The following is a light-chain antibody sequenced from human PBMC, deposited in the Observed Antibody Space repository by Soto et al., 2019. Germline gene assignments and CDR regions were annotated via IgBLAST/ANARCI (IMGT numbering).Light chain of an antibody. CDR3: SSYTSSRAYV. Sequence: LTHPASVSGSPGQSITISCTGTSSDVGGYNYVSWYQQQSGKAPKLMIHEVSNRPSGVSNRFSGSKSGNTASLTISGLQAEDEADYYCSSYTSSRAYVFGIGTKVTVL. J-gene: IGLJ1*01. CDR1: SSDVGGYNY. CDR2: EVS. V-gene: IGLV2-14*01.